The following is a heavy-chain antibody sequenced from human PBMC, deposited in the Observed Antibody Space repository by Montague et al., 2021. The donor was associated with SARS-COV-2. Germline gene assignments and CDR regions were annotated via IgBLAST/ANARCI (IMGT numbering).Heavy chain of an antibody. V-gene: IGHV4-34*01. CDR2: INHSGST. D-gene: IGHD6-19*01. CDR1: GGSFSGYY. Sequence: TLSLTCAVYGGSFSGYYWSWIRQPPGKGLEWIGEINHSGSTNYNPSLKSRVTISVDTSKNQFSLKLSSVTAADTAVYYCARSLNQQWLRFPPGAFFGYWGQGTLVTVSS. J-gene: IGHJ4*02. CDR3: ARSLNQQWLRFPPGAFFGY.